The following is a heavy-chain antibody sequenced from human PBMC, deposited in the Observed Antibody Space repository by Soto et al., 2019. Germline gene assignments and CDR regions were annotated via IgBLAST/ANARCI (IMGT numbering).Heavy chain of an antibody. CDR2: INSDGSST. Sequence: PGGSLRLSCAASGFTFSSYWMHWVRQAPGKGLVWVSRINSDGSSTSYADSVKGRFTISRDNAKNTLYLQMNSLRAEDTAVYYCARVGVGAYYFDYWGQGTPVTVSS. CDR1: GFTFSSYW. V-gene: IGHV3-74*01. J-gene: IGHJ4*02. D-gene: IGHD1-26*01. CDR3: ARVGVGAYYFDY.